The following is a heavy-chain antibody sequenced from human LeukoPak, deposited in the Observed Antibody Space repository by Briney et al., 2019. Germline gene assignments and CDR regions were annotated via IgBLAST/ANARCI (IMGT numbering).Heavy chain of an antibody. V-gene: IGHV4-34*01. CDR2: INHSGST. Sequence: SETLSLTCAVYGGSFSGYYWSWIRQPPGKGLEWIGEINHSGSTNYNPSLKSRVTISVDTSKNQFSLKLSSVTAADTAVYYCARVGYDYVWGGYRKYYFDYWGQGTLVTVSS. CDR1: GGSFSGYY. D-gene: IGHD3-16*02. J-gene: IGHJ4*02. CDR3: ARVGYDYVWGGYRKYYFDY.